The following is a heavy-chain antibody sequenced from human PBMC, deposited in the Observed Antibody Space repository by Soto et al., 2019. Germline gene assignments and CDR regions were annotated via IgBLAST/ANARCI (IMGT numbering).Heavy chain of an antibody. CDR1: GYAFTTYG. V-gene: IGHV1-18*01. D-gene: IGHD6-6*01. Sequence: QVHLVQSGAEVKKPGASVKVSCQGSGYAFTTYGITWVRQAPGQGLEWMGWISAHNGNTNYAQKLQGRVTVTRDTSTSTAYMELRSQRYDDTAVDCWARGRDGDYWGQGALVTVSS. J-gene: IGHJ4*02. CDR3: ARGRDGDY. CDR2: ISAHNGNT.